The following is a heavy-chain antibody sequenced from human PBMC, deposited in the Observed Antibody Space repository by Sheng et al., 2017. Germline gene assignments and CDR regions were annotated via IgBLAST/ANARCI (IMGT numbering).Heavy chain of an antibody. CDR1: GFTFDDYA. CDR3: AKGDYGDYVSYYYYGMDV. Sequence: EVQLVESGGRLGTALAGPLRLSCAASGFTFDDYAMHWVRQAPGKGLEWVSGISWNSGSIGYADSVKGRFTISRDNAKNSLYLQMNSLRAEDTALYYCAKGDYGDYVSYYYYGMDVWGQGTTVTVSS. V-gene: IGHV3-9*01. D-gene: IGHD4-17*01. J-gene: IGHJ6*02. CDR2: ISWNSGSI.